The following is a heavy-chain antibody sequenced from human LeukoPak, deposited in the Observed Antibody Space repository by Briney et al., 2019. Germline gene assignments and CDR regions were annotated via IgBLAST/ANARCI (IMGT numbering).Heavy chain of an antibody. CDR3: ARGHDILTGSNMDV. CDR1: GYIFTDYY. V-gene: IGHV1-2*02. CDR2: ISAYNGNT. Sequence: GASVKVSCKASGYIFTDYYMYWVRQAPGQGLEWMGWISAYNGNTNYAQKLQGRVTMTRDTSISTAYMELSRLRSDDTAVYYCARGHDILTGSNMDVWGKGTTVTISS. J-gene: IGHJ6*03. D-gene: IGHD3-9*01.